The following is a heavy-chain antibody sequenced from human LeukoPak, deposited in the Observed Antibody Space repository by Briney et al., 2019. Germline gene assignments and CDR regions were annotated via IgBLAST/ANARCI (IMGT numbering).Heavy chain of an antibody. Sequence: LSLTCAVYGGSFSGYYWSWIRQPPGKGLEWVAVIWYDGSNKYYADSVKGRFTISRDNSKNTLYLQMNSLRAEDTAVYYCAKEGVATIGYDAFDIWGQGTMVTVSS. V-gene: IGHV3-30*18. CDR3: AKEGVATIGYDAFDI. J-gene: IGHJ3*02. D-gene: IGHD5-12*01. CDR1: GGSFSGYY. CDR2: IWYDGSNK.